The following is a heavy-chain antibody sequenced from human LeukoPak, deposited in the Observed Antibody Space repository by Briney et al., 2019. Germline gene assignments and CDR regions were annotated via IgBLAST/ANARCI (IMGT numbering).Heavy chain of an antibody. V-gene: IGHV3-21*01. CDR3: ARDRRGYYDSSGYYSQRPFDY. D-gene: IGHD3-22*01. CDR2: ISSSSSYI. Sequence: PGGSLRPSCAASGFTFSSYSMNWVRQAPGKGLEWVSSISSSSSYIYYADSVKGRFTISRDNAKNSLYLQMNSLRAEDTAVYYCARDRRGYYDSSGYYSQRPFDYWGQGTLVTVSS. CDR1: GFTFSSYS. J-gene: IGHJ4*02.